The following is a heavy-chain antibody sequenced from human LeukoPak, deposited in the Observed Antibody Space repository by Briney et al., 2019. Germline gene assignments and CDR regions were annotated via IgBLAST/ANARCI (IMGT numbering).Heavy chain of an antibody. CDR1: GGSISSYY. CDR3: AATLYDFWSAHYFDY. CDR2: IYYSGST. Sequence: SETLSLTCTVSGGSISSYYWSWIRQPPGKGLECIGYIYYSGSTNYNPSLKSRVTISVDTSKNQFSLKLSSVTAADTAVYYCAATLYDFWSAHYFDYWGQGTLVTVSS. V-gene: IGHV4-59*01. D-gene: IGHD3-3*01. J-gene: IGHJ4*02.